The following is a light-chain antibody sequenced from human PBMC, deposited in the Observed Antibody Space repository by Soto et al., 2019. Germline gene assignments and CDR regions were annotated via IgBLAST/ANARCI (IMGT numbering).Light chain of an antibody. V-gene: IGKV1-5*01. CDR3: QQYDGYSTWT. Sequence: DIQMTHSPSTLSSSVGDTVTITCRASQSVSIWLAWYQQKPGKPPTVLIWDASTLQRGVPSRFSGSGSGTEFTLTISSLQPEDFATYYCQQYDGYSTWTFGQGTKVDIK. J-gene: IGKJ1*01. CDR2: DAS. CDR1: QSVSIW.